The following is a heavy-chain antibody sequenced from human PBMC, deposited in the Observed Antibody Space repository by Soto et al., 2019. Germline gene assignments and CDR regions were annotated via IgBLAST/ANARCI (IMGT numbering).Heavy chain of an antibody. CDR2: INPNSVGT. CDR1: GYTFTGHY. V-gene: IGHV1-2*02. Sequence: ASVKVSCKASGYTFTGHYMHWVQQAPGQGLDWMGWINPNSVGTNYAAKFQGRVTMTRDTSISTAYMELSRLRSDDTAVYYCAREPMVRAAHGFDIWGQGTMVTVSS. J-gene: IGHJ3*02. CDR3: AREPMVRAAHGFDI. D-gene: IGHD3-10*01.